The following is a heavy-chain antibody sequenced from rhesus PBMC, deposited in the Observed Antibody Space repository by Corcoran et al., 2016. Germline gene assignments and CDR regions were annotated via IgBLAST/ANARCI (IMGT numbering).Heavy chain of an antibody. CDR2: ISGSSGTT. CDR1: GYSISSGYY. CDR3: ARHRGGSDLDC. Sequence: QVQLQESGPGLVKPSETLSLTCAVSGYSISSGYYWGWVRQPPGKGLEYIGYISGSSGTTYYNPSLKIRVTISKGTSNNQFCLALSSVTAADTAVYYCARHRGGSDLDCWGQGVLVTVSS. J-gene: IGHJ4*01. D-gene: IGHD6-25*01. V-gene: IGHV4-99*01.